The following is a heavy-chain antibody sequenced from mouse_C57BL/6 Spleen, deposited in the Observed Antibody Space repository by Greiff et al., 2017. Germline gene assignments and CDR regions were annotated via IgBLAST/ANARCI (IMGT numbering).Heavy chain of an antibody. CDR1: GYTFTDYY. CDR2: INPNNGGT. Sequence: EVKLQQSGPELVKPGASVKISCKASGYTFTDYYMNWVKQSHGKSLEWIGDINPNNGGTSYNQKFKGKATLTVDKSSSTAYMELRSLTSEDSAVYYCAREGYYDYAFAYWGQGTLVTVSA. CDR3: AREGYYDYAFAY. D-gene: IGHD2-4*01. J-gene: IGHJ3*01. V-gene: IGHV1-26*01.